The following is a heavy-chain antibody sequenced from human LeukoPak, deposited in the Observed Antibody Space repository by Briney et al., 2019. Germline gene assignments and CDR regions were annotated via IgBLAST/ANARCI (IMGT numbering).Heavy chain of an antibody. D-gene: IGHD3-10*01. Sequence: PTETLSLTCTVSGGSMSSDYWSWIRQPAGKGLEWIGRISTSGSTNYNPSLKSRVTTSVDTSKNQFSLNLSSVTAADTAVYYCARGRSGYYYMDVWGKGTTVTVSS. CDR1: GGSMSSDY. J-gene: IGHJ6*03. CDR2: ISTSGST. CDR3: ARGRSGYYYMDV. V-gene: IGHV4-4*07.